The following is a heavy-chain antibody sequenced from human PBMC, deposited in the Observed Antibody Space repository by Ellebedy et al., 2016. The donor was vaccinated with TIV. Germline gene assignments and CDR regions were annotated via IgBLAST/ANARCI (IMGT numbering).Heavy chain of an antibody. D-gene: IGHD6-13*01. Sequence: PGGSLRLSCAASGFTFNNAWMNWVRQAPGKGLEWVGRIKSKTDGGTTDFAAPVKGRFTISRDGSKNTLYLQMNSLKTEDTAVYYCTTEYSGIAAVHWGQGTLVTVSS. CDR2: IKSKTDGGTT. V-gene: IGHV3-15*07. J-gene: IGHJ4*02. CDR1: GFTFNNAW. CDR3: TTEYSGIAAVH.